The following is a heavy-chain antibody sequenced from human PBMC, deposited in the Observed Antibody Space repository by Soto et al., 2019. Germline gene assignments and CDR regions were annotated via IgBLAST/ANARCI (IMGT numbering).Heavy chain of an antibody. V-gene: IGHV3-23*01. Sequence: EVQLLESGGGLVQPGGSLRLSCAASGFTFSSYAMSWVRQAPGKGLEWVSAISGSGGSTYYADSVKGRFTISRDNSKNTLYLQMNSQRAEDTAVYYCAKDGWFYGSGGYYYYYMDVWGKGTTVTVSS. CDR2: ISGSGGST. D-gene: IGHD3-10*01. CDR1: GFTFSSYA. CDR3: AKDGWFYGSGGYYYYYMDV. J-gene: IGHJ6*03.